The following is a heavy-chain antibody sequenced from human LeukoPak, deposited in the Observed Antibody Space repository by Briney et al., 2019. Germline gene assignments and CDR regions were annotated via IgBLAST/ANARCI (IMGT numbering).Heavy chain of an antibody. Sequence: SETLSLTCTVSGGSISSSSYHWGWIRQSPGEGLQWITSMSYSGATYYNPSLQSRVTISVDTSKNQFSLKLSSVTAADTAVYYCARVRMYYDILTGYSPYYYFDYWGQGTLVTVSS. J-gene: IGHJ4*02. V-gene: IGHV4-39*01. CDR1: GGSISSSSYH. D-gene: IGHD3-9*01. CDR3: ARVRMYYDILTGYSPYYYFDY. CDR2: MSYSGAT.